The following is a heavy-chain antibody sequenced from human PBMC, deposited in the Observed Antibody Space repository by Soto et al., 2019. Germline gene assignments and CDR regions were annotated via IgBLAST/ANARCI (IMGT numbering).Heavy chain of an antibody. CDR3: ARHNYVSGITYFDY. V-gene: IGHV4-59*08. Sequence: SETLSLTCTVSGGSISSYYWSWIRQPPGKGLEWIGYIYYSGSTNYNPSLKSRVTISVDTSKNQFSLKLNSMTAADTAVYYCARHNYVSGITYFDYWGQGTLVTVSS. D-gene: IGHD3-16*01. CDR2: IYYSGST. J-gene: IGHJ4*02. CDR1: GGSISSYY.